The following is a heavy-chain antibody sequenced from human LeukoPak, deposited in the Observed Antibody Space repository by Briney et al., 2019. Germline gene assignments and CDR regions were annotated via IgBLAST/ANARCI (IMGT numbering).Heavy chain of an antibody. V-gene: IGHV3-11*01. D-gene: IGHD2-2*01. CDR2: MSSSGSTI. CDR3: ARVRRPRYCSTTSCYLSYYYMDV. Sequence: GGSLRLSCAASGFSFSDYYMNWIRQAPGKGLEWISYMSSSGSTIDYADSVKGRFTISRDNAKNSLYLQMNSLRAEDTAVYYCARVRRPRYCSTTSCYLSYYYMDVWGEGTTVTISS. J-gene: IGHJ6*03. CDR1: GFSFSDYY.